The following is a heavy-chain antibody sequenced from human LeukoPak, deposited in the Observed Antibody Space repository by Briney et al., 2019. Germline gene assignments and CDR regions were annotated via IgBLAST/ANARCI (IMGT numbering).Heavy chain of an antibody. CDR2: IYYSGST. J-gene: IGHJ3*02. Sequence: SETLSLTCTVSGGSISSSSYYWGWIRQPPGKGLEWIGSIYYSGSTYYNPSLKSRVTIPVDTSKNQFSLKLSSVTAADTAVYYCARHGSDYYDSSVGTFDIWGQGTMVTVSS. CDR3: ARHGSDYYDSSVGTFDI. CDR1: GGSISSSSYY. V-gene: IGHV4-39*01. D-gene: IGHD3-22*01.